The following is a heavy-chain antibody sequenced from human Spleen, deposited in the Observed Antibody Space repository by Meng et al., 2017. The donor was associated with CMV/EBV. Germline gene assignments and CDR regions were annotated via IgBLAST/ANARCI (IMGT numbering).Heavy chain of an antibody. Sequence: SVKVSCKASEYTFTDYYIQWVRQAPGQGLEWMGGIIPIFGTANYAPKFQGRVTITTDESSTTAYMDLSSLRSEDTAVYYCARGFVEYSSSSGYFQHWGQGTLVTVSS. J-gene: IGHJ1*01. CDR3: ARGFVEYSSSSGYFQH. V-gene: IGHV1-69*05. CDR2: IIPIFGTA. D-gene: IGHD6-6*01. CDR1: EYTFTDYY.